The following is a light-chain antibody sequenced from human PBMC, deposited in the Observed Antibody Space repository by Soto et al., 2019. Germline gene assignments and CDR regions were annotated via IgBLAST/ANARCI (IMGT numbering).Light chain of an antibody. Sequence: QSALTQPASVSGSPGQAITISCTGTGSDVGNFNLVSWYQQRPGKAPKLMIYEGSKRPSGVSDRFSGSKSGNTASLTISGPQVEDEADYYCCSYAGRSNLVVFGGGTKLIVL. CDR2: EGS. CDR1: GSDVGNFNL. CDR3: CSYAGRSNLVV. J-gene: IGLJ2*01. V-gene: IGLV2-23*01.